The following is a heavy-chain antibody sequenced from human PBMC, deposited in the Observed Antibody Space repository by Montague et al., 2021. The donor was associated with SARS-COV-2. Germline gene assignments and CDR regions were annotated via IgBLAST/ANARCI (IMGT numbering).Heavy chain of an antibody. D-gene: IGHD3-10*01. CDR1: GGSIGSYY. CDR3: ARSRDPSGSYYLAY. J-gene: IGHJ4*02. V-gene: IGHV4-59*01. CDR2: IHHSGSN. Sequence: SETLSLTCSVSGGSIGSYYWSWLRQPPGKGLEWIGHIHHSGSNIYSPSFKSRVTISIDTPKNQFSLKLSSVTAADTAVYYCARSRDPSGSYYLAYWGQGTLVTVSS.